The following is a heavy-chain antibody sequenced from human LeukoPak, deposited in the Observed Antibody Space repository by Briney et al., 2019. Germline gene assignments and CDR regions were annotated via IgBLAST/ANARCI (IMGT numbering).Heavy chain of an antibody. D-gene: IGHD5-24*01. CDR3: ARGLEATYYYGMDV. J-gene: IGHJ6*02. CDR2: FYSGGST. V-gene: IGHV3-53*01. Sequence: GGSLRLSCAASGFTVSSNYMSWVRQAPGKGLEWVSVFYSGGSTKYADSVKGRFTISRDSSKNTLYLQMNSLRAEDTAVYFCARGLEATYYYGMDVWGQGTTVTVSS. CDR1: GFTVSSNY.